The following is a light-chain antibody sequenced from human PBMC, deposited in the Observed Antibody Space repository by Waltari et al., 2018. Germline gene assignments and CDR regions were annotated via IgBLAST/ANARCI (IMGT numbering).Light chain of an antibody. CDR2: SND. CDR1: SSNIGGNS. V-gene: IGLV1-44*01. CDR3: AAWDDSLGGPYVV. Sequence: QSVLTQPPSASGTPGQRVTISCSGSSSNIGGNSVNWYQQLPGTAPKLLIYSNDRRPSGVPDRFSGSKSGTSASLAISGLQSEDEADYYCAAWDDSLGGPYVVFGGGTKLTVL. J-gene: IGLJ2*01.